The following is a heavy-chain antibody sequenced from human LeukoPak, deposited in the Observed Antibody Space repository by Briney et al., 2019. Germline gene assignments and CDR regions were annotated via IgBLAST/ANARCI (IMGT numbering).Heavy chain of an antibody. CDR1: GFTFSSYW. CDR3: ARGGGLDV. Sequence: GGSLRLSCAASGFTFSSYWMNRARQAPGKGLEWVASINHNGNVNYYVDSVKGRFTISRDNAKNSLYLQMSNLRAEDTAVYFCARGGGLDVWGQGATVTVTS. V-gene: IGHV3-7*03. CDR2: INHNGNVN. J-gene: IGHJ6*02. D-gene: IGHD3-16*01.